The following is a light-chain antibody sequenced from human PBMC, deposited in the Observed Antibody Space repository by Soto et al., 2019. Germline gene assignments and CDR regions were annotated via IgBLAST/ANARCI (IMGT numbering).Light chain of an antibody. CDR3: QQYGSSHT. Sequence: EILLTQSPGTLSLSPGERATLSCRASQSVSTTHLAWYQQKPGQAPRLLIFGASIRATGIPDRLSGSGSGTDFTLTIRRLEPEDCAVYYCQQYGSSHTFGQGTRLEIK. CDR1: QSVSTTH. J-gene: IGKJ5*01. CDR2: GAS. V-gene: IGKV3-20*01.